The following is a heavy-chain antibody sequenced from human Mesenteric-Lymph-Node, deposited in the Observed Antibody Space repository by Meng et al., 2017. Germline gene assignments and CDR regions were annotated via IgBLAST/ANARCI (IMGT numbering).Heavy chain of an antibody. CDR3: ARESYYYDSSGSGGFDY. CDR1: GYTFTGYY. D-gene: IGHD3-22*01. CDR2: ISAYNGNT. Sequence: ASVKVSCKASGYTFTGYYMHWVRQAPGQGLEWMGWISAYNGNTNYAQKLQGRVTITTDESTSTAYMELSSPRSGDTAVYYCARESYYYDSSGSGGFDYWGQGTLVTVSS. V-gene: IGHV1-18*04. J-gene: IGHJ4*02.